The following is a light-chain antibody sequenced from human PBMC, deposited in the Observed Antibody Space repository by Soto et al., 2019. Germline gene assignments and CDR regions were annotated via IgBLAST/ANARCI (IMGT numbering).Light chain of an antibody. CDR2: GAS. V-gene: IGKV1-5*03. Sequence: DIPMTQSPSTLSASVGDRVTITCRASQTINKWLAWYQQRPGEAPKLLVHGASTLHSGVPSRFCGSGSGTEFTLTINSLQPEDFATYYCQQYNSYSGTFGQGTKVEIK. CDR1: QTINKW. J-gene: IGKJ1*01. CDR3: QQYNSYSGT.